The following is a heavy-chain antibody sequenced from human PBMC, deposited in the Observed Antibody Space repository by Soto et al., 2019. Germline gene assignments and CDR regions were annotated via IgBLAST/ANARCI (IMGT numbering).Heavy chain of an antibody. V-gene: IGHV1-8*01. CDR2: MNPNSGNT. J-gene: IGHJ5*02. CDR3: ARVYYDFWSGYYDNWFDP. D-gene: IGHD3-3*01. CDR1: GYTFTSYD. Sequence: QVQLVQSGAEVKKPGASVKVSCKASGYTFTSYDINWVRQATGQGLEWMGWMNPNSGNTGYAQKFQGRVTMTRNTSIRTAYMELSSLGSEDTAVYYCARVYYDFWSGYYDNWFDPWGQGTLVTVSS.